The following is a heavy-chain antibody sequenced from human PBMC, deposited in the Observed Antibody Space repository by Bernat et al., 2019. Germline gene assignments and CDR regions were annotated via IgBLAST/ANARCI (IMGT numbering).Heavy chain of an antibody. CDR2: ISYDGSNK. Sequence: QVQLVESGGGVVQPGRSLRLSCAASGFTFSSYAMHWVRQPPGTGLAWVAFISYDGSNKYYAETGKGRFTIARDNSKNTLYLQMNSLRAEDTAVYYCAREAPYSSSWYKDYYYGMDVWGQGTTVTVSS. D-gene: IGHD6-13*01. J-gene: IGHJ6*02. V-gene: IGHV3-30-3*01. CDR1: GFTFSSYA. CDR3: AREAPYSSSWYKDYYYGMDV.